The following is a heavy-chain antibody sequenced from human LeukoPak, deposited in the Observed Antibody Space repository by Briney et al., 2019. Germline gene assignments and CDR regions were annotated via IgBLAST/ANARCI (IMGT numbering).Heavy chain of an antibody. J-gene: IGHJ6*02. V-gene: IGHV4-4*07. Sequence: PSETLSLTCTVSGGSTSNYYWNWIRQPAGKGLEWIGRIYISGSTKYNPSLESRVTMSVDTSKNQLSLNLESVTAADTAVYYCAGELWTNRYQYHGMDVWGQGTTVTVSS. CDR1: GGSTSNYY. D-gene: IGHD5-18*01. CDR3: AGELWTNRYQYHGMDV. CDR2: IYISGST.